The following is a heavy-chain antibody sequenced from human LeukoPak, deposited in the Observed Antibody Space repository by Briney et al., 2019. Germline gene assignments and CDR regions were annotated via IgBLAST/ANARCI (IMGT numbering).Heavy chain of an antibody. CDR1: GFTFSSHA. CDR2: ISGSGGST. V-gene: IGHV3-23*01. Sequence: GGSLRLSCAASGFTFSSHAMSWVRQAPGKGLEWVSAISGSGGSTYYADSVKGRFTISRDNSKNTLYLRMDSLRAEDTAVYYCAKVVVTTGWYFDLWGRGTLVTVSS. D-gene: IGHD2-21*02. CDR3: AKVVVTTGWYFDL. J-gene: IGHJ2*01.